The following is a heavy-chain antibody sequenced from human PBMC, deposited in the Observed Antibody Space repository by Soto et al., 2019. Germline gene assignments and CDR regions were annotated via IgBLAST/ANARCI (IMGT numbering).Heavy chain of an antibody. CDR3: ARGGSPSSDY. V-gene: IGHV4-30-4*01. Sequence: SGTMSLTCTVSVGSLSRGDYYWSWIRQPPGKGLGGVWDIYYSGSTYYNPSLKSRVTISEATSKNQFSLKLSSVTAAYKAVYYCARGGSPSSDYWGQGNLGPGSS. J-gene: IGHJ4*01. D-gene: IGHD1-26*01. CDR2: IYYSGST. CDR1: VGSLSRGDYY.